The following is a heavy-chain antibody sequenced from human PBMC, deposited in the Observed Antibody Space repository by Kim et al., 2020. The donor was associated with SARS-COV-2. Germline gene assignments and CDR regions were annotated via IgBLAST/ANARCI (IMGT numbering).Heavy chain of an antibody. CDR2: ISAGNDNS. J-gene: IGHJ4*01. Sequence: ASVKVSCKASGYSFNNYAIIWVRQAHGQRLEWMAWISAGNDNSRYTWRFQGRISITTDTSASTAYMDLTSLTSEDTAVYYCARGRYDVLAGYPFFLDYLG. D-gene: IGHD3-9*01. V-gene: IGHV1-3*01. CDR1: GYSFNNYA. CDR3: ARGRYDVLAGYPFFLDY.